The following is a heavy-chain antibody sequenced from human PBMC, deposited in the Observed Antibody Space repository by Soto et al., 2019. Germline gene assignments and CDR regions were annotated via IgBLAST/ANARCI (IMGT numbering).Heavy chain of an antibody. CDR3: AKDRTSIWSGYYTEAYHYYGMDV. J-gene: IGHJ6*02. V-gene: IGHV3-30*18. Sequence: PGGSLRLSCAASGFTFSSYGMHWVRQAPGKGLEWVAVISYDGSNKYYADSVKGRFTISRDNSKNTLYLQMNSLRAEDTAVYYCAKDRTSIWSGYYTEAYHYYGMDVWGQGTTVTVSS. D-gene: IGHD3-3*01. CDR2: ISYDGSNK. CDR1: GFTFSSYG.